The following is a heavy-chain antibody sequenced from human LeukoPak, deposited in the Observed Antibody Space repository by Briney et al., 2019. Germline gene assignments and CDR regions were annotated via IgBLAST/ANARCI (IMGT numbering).Heavy chain of an antibody. Sequence: PGGSLRLSCAASGFTFTNYGMHWVRQAPGKGLEWVAVISYDGSNKYYADSVKGRFTISRDNSKNTLYLRMNSLRAEDTAVYYCAKVSSSWYFVDAFDIWGQGTMVTVSS. V-gene: IGHV3-30*18. D-gene: IGHD6-13*01. J-gene: IGHJ3*02. CDR2: ISYDGSNK. CDR1: GFTFTNYG. CDR3: AKVSSSWYFVDAFDI.